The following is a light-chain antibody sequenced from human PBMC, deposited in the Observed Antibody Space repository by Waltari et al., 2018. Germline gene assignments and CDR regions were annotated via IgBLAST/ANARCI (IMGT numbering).Light chain of an antibody. CDR1: QSIRSN. CDR3: QQYDNWLGT. V-gene: IGKV3-15*01. Sequence: IVMTHSPATLSVFPGERATLSCRASQSIRSNLAWYQHKPGQAPRLLIYGASTRATGIPARFSGSGSGTEFTLTISSLQSEDFAVYFCQQYDNWLGTFGQGTKVEIK. CDR2: GAS. J-gene: IGKJ1*01.